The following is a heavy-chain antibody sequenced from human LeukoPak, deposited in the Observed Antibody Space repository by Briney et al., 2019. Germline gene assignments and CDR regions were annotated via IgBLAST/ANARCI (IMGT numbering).Heavy chain of an antibody. CDR3: ARGPSTETLFDY. J-gene: IGHJ4*02. Sequence: SETLSLTCAVYGRSFSGYYWTWIRQTPGKGLEWIGEINHSGITDYNPSLRSRVTISVDTSKNQFSLKLSSVTAADTAIYYCARGPSTETLFDYWGQGTLVTVSS. CDR1: GRSFSGYY. CDR2: INHSGIT. V-gene: IGHV4-34*01. D-gene: IGHD4-11*01.